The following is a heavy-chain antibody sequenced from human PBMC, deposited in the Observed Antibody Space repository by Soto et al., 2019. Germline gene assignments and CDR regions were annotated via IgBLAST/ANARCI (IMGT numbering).Heavy chain of an antibody. J-gene: IGHJ6*02. CDR3: ARDRGYDAHDYYYNAMDV. CDR1: GFTFRTYT. Sequence: LRHSCVASGFTFRTYTMNWVRQAPGKGLEWVSGIRGFSPYTFYAESVKGRFTISRDNAKNSLYLQMNSLGVEDTAVYYCARDRGYDAHDYYYNAMDVWGQGTTVTVSS. CDR2: IRGFSPYT. V-gene: IGHV3-21*01. D-gene: IGHD2-15*01.